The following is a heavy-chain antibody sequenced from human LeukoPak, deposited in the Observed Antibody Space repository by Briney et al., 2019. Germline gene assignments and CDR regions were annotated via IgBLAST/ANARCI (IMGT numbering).Heavy chain of an antibody. Sequence: ASVKVSCKASGYTFTSYDLNWVRQATGQGLEWIGWMNPNSGNTGYAQKFQGRVTLTRSTSISTAYMELRSLTSEDTAVYYCARDQEGFDYWGQGTLVTVSS. CDR1: GYTFTSYD. CDR2: MNPNSGNT. V-gene: IGHV1-8*01. CDR3: ARDQEGFDY. J-gene: IGHJ4*02.